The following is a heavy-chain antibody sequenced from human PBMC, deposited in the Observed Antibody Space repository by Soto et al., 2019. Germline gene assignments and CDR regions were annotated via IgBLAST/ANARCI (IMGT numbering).Heavy chain of an antibody. V-gene: IGHV1-18*01. CDR2: INTYNGNT. Sequence: VQLVQSGVEVKKPGASVKVSCKASGYTFTNYGISSVRQAPGQGLEWMGWINTYNGNTNYAQKAQGRVTMTTETSTSTAYMELRSLRPDDTAVYYCARDLLYSTRATVRFDIWGQGTMLTVSS. J-gene: IGHJ3*02. CDR1: GYTFTNYG. D-gene: IGHD6-13*01. CDR3: ARDLLYSTRATVRFDI.